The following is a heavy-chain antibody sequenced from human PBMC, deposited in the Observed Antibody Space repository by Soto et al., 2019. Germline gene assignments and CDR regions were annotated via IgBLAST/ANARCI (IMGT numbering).Heavy chain of an antibody. Sequence: GGSLRLSCAASGFTFSSYGMHWVRQAPGKGLEWVAVIWYDGSNEYYADSVKGRFTISRDNSKNTLYLQMNSLRAEDTAVYYCSRVDGVSYHMNLWGQGTLVTVTS. CDR2: IWYDGSNE. CDR1: GFTFSSYG. D-gene: IGHD6-13*01. J-gene: IGHJ5*02. CDR3: SRVDGVSYHMNL. V-gene: IGHV3-33*01.